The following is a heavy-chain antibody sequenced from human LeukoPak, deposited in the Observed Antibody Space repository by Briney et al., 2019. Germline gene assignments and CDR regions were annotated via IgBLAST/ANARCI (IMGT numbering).Heavy chain of an antibody. J-gene: IGHJ5*01. CDR1: GGSFSGYY. CDR3: ARSYHSSGYYYAGNWFDS. CDR2: INDSRST. Sequence: SETLSLTCAVDGGSFSGYYWSWIRQPPGKGPEWIGEINDSRSTNYNPSLKSRVTISVDTSKNQFSLKLSSVTAADTAVYYCARSYHSSGYYYAGNWFDSWGQGTLVTVSS. D-gene: IGHD3-22*01. V-gene: IGHV4-34*01.